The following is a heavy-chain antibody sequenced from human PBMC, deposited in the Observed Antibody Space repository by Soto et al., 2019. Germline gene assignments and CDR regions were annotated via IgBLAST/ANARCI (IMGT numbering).Heavy chain of an antibody. V-gene: IGHV4-59*01. Sequence: SETLSLTCTVSGDSISDYSWSWIRQPPGKGLEWIGYIYYTGTTNYNLSLRSRVSISADTSKNQVSLNLRSVTAADTAVYYCARGAGSSSYNYDSHDYWGQGTLVTVSS. D-gene: IGHD3-22*01. CDR2: IYYTGTT. CDR1: GDSISDYS. J-gene: IGHJ4*02. CDR3: ARGAGSSSYNYDSHDY.